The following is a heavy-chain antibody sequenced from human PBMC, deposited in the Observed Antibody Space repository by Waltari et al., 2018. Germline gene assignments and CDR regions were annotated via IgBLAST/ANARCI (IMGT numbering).Heavy chain of an antibody. CDR2: ISGSGGST. Sequence: EVQLLESGGGLVQPGGSLRLSGAAYGFTFSSYAMSWVRQAPGKGLEWVSAISGSGGSTYYADSVKGRFTISRDNSKNTLYLQMNSLRAEDTAVYYCANLYSSGWYGYWGQGTLVTVSS. D-gene: IGHD6-19*01. J-gene: IGHJ4*02. V-gene: IGHV3-23*01. CDR3: ANLYSSGWYGY. CDR1: GFTFSSYA.